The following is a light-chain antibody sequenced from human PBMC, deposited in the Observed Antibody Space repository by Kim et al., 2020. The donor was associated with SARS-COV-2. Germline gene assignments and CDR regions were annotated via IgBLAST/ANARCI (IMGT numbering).Light chain of an antibody. CDR1: QSVSSSY. J-gene: IGKJ1*01. CDR3: QQYGSSPWT. CDR2: GAS. Sequence: EIVLTQSPGTLSWSPGERATLSCRASQSVSSSYLAWYQQKPGQDPRRRIYGASSRATGIPDRFSGSGPGTDFTLTISRLEPEDFAVYYCQQYGSSPWTFGQGTKVDIK. V-gene: IGKV3-20*01.